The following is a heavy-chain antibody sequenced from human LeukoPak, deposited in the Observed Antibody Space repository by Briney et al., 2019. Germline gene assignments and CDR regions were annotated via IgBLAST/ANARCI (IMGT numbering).Heavy chain of an antibody. CDR1: GFTFTNYW. V-gene: IGHV3-7*01. Sequence: GGSLRLSFAASGFTFTNYWMSWVRQAPGKGLEWVANIKQDGSKKYYVDSVKGRFTISRDNAKNSLYLQMNSLRAEDTAVYYCARDPRTLGYNYDYWGQGTLVTVSS. CDR2: IKQDGSKK. CDR3: ARDPRTLGYNYDY. D-gene: IGHD5-24*01. J-gene: IGHJ4*02.